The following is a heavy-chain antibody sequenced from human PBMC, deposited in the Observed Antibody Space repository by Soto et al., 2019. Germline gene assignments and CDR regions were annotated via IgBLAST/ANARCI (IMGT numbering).Heavy chain of an antibody. J-gene: IGHJ4*02. V-gene: IGHV4-59*08. D-gene: IGHD3-22*01. CDR1: GGSISNYY. Sequence: QVQLQESGPGLVKPSETLSLTCTVSGGSISNYYWSWIRQPPGKGLEWIGYISYSGSTNYNPSLKSRVTISVDTSKNHFSLQLSSVTAADTAVYYCARYYYASSAYIDFWGQGTLVTVSS. CDR3: ARYYYASSAYIDF. CDR2: ISYSGST.